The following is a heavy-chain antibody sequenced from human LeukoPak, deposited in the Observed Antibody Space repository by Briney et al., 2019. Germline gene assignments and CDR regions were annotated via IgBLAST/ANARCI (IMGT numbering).Heavy chain of an antibody. J-gene: IGHJ4*02. CDR2: IYPGDSDT. Sequence: GESLKISCKGSGYNFTTYWIAWVRQMPGKGLEWMGIIYPGDSDTRYSASFEGQVTISADKSVSTAYLRWSSLKASDTAIYFCARMTSDWYFDYWGQGTLVTVSS. V-gene: IGHV5-51*01. CDR3: ARMTSDWYFDY. CDR1: GYNFTTYW. D-gene: IGHD6-19*01.